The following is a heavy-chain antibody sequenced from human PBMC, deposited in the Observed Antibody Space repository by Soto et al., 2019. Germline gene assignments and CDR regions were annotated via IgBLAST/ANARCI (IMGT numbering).Heavy chain of an antibody. CDR1: GGTFSSYA. D-gene: IGHD2-2*02. CDR2: IIPIFGTA. Sequence: SVKVSCKASGGTFSSYAISWVRQAPGQGLEWMGGIIPIFGTANYAQKFQGRVTITADESTSTAYMELGSLRSEDTAVYYCARDLVVVVPAAIRYYYGMDVWGQGTTVTVSS. J-gene: IGHJ6*02. V-gene: IGHV1-69*13. CDR3: ARDLVVVVPAAIRYYYGMDV.